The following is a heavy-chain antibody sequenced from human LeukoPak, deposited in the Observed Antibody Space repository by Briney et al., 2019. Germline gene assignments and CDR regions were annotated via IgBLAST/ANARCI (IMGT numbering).Heavy chain of an antibody. Sequence: PGGSLRLSCAASGFTVSSNYMTWVRQAPGKALEWVSVIYSGGNTYYADSVKGRFTISRDNTKNTLYIQMNSLRADDTAVYYCARGVGFIVGATPGAFDIWGQGTMVTVSS. CDR1: GFTVSSNY. CDR2: IYSGGNT. V-gene: IGHV3-66*01. CDR3: ARGVGFIVGATPGAFDI. D-gene: IGHD1-26*01. J-gene: IGHJ3*02.